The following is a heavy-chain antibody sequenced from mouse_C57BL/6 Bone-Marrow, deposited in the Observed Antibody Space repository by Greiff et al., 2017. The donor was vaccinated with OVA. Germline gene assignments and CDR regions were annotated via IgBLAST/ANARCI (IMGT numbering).Heavy chain of an antibody. CDR1: GYTFTSYW. Sequence: QVQLQQPGAELVKPGASVKLSCKASGYTFTSYWMQWVKQRPGQGLEWIGEIDPSDSYTNYNQKFKGKATLTVDTSSSTAYIQLSSLTSEDSAVYYCANFDYWGQGTTLTVSS. CDR3: ANFDY. V-gene: IGHV1-50*01. CDR2: IDPSDSYT. J-gene: IGHJ2*01.